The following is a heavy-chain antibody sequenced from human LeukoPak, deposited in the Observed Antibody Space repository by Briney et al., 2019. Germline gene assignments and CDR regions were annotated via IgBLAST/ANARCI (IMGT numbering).Heavy chain of an antibody. CDR1: GVTFSSYD. J-gene: IGHJ2*01. V-gene: IGHV3-33*01. Sequence: PGGSLRLSCALSGVTFSSYDMHWVRQAPGKGLKWVAVIWYDASPKYYPDSVNRRFTISRDNPKTTLYLQMNSLRAEDTAVYYCATALQYFDLGGRGTLVTFSS. CDR3: ATALQYFDL. CDR2: IWYDASPK.